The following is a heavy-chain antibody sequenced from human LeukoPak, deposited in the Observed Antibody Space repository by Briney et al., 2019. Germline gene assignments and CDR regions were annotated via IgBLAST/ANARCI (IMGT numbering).Heavy chain of an antibody. CDR1: GGSISGYY. CDR3: ARDHYYASGSYSDAFDI. V-gene: IGHV4-4*07. CDR2: IYSSGST. Sequence: PSETLSLTCTVPGGSISGYYWSWIRQPAGKGLEWIGRIYSSGSTNFNPSLKSRVTMSVETSKNQFFLKVNSVTAADTAVYYCARDHYYASGSYSDAFDIWGQGTMVTVSS. J-gene: IGHJ3*02. D-gene: IGHD3-10*01.